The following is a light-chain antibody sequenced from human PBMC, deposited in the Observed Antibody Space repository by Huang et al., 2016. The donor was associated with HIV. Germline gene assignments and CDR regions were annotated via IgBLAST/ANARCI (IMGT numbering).Light chain of an antibody. Sequence: EIVLTQSPATLSLSPGERATLSCRASQCLSIYLAWYQQNPGQPPRLLIYDASNRATGIPDRFSGSGSGTDFTLTISSLDPEDFAVYYCQQRSNWPGLTFGGGTKVEIK. V-gene: IGKV3-11*01. CDR3: QQRSNWPGLT. J-gene: IGKJ4*01. CDR2: DAS. CDR1: QCLSIY.